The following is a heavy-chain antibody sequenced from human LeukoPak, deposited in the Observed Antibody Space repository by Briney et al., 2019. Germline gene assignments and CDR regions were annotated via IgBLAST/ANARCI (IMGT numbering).Heavy chain of an antibody. Sequence: GGSLRLSCAASGFAFSSYAMHWVRQVPCKGLEWVAVLSYDGNNEYYADSVKGRFTISRDNSKNTLFLQMNSLRAEDTAVYYCARDLRERLLWFGELSMGGAFDIWGQGTMVTVSS. CDR1: GFAFSSYA. D-gene: IGHD3-10*01. J-gene: IGHJ3*02. CDR2: LSYDGNNE. CDR3: ARDLRERLLWFGELSMGGAFDI. V-gene: IGHV3-30-3*01.